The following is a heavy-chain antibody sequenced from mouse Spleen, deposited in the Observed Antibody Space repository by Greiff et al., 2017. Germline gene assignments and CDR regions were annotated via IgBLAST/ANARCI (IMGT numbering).Heavy chain of an antibody. Sequence: QVQLKESGPGLVQPSQSLSITCTVSGFSLTSYGVHWVRQSPGKGLEWLGVIWSGGSTDYNAAFISRLSISKDNSKSQVFFKMNSLQANDTAIYYCARNSNGNYDAMDYWGQGTSVTVSS. CDR2: IWSGGST. CDR3: ARNSNGNYDAMDY. CDR1: GFSLTSYG. D-gene: IGHD2-1*01. V-gene: IGHV2-2*02. J-gene: IGHJ4*01.